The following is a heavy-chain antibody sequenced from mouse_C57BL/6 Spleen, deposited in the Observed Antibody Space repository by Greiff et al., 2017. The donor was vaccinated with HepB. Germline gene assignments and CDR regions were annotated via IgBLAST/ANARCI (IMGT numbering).Heavy chain of an antibody. CDR3: ARGWLLRDYAMDY. Sequence: DVMLVESGGGLVKPGGSLKLSCAASGFTFSDYGMHWVRQAPEKGLEWVAYISSGSSTIYYADTVKGRFTISRDNAKNNLFLQMTSLRSEDTAMYDCARGWLLRDYAMDYWGQGTSVTVSS. J-gene: IGHJ4*01. V-gene: IGHV5-17*01. CDR1: GFTFSDYG. CDR2: ISSGSSTI. D-gene: IGHD2-3*01.